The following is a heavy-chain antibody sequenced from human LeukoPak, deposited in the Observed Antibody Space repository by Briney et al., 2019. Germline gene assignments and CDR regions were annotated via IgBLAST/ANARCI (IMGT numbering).Heavy chain of an antibody. D-gene: IGHD3-16*01. V-gene: IGHV3-7*03. J-gene: IGHJ6*02. Sequence: GGSLRLSCAASGFTFSTYAMHWARQAPGKGLEWVASINHNGNVNYYVDSVKGRFTISRDNAKNSLYLQMSNLRAEDTAVYFCARGGGLDVWGQGATVTVSS. CDR2: INHNGNVN. CDR1: GFTFSTYA. CDR3: ARGGGLDV.